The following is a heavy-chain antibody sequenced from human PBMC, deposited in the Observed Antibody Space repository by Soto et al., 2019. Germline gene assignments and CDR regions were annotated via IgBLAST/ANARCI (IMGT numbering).Heavy chain of an antibody. CDR1: GGSISSGDYY. J-gene: IGHJ4*02. D-gene: IGHD3-3*01. CDR2: IYYSGST. V-gene: IGHV4-30-4*02. CDR3: TRSGDAYKNGH. Sequence: PSETLSLTCTVSGGSISSGDYYWSWIRQPPGKGLEWIGYIYYSGSTYYNPSLKSRVTISVDTSKNQFSLKLTSVTAADTAVYYCTRSGDAYKNGHWGQGTLVTVSS.